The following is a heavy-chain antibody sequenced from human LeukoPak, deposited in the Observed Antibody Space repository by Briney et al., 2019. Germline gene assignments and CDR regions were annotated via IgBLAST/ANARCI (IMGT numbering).Heavy chain of an antibody. J-gene: IGHJ4*02. D-gene: IGHD6-19*01. Sequence: PSETLSLTCTVSGGSISSYYLSWIRQPPGKGLEWIGYIYYSGSTNYNPSLKSRVTISVDTSKNQFSLKLSSVTAADTAVYYCARERVAGTGYDYWGQGTLVTVSS. CDR3: ARERVAGTGYDY. V-gene: IGHV4-59*01. CDR2: IYYSGST. CDR1: GGSISSYY.